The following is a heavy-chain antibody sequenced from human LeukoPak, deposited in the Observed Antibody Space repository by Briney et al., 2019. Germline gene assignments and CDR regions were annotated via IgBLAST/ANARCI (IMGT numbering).Heavy chain of an antibody. D-gene: IGHD5-24*01. J-gene: IGHJ4*02. V-gene: IGHV4-59*01. Sequence: SETLSLTCTDSGGSISSYYRSWIRQPPGKGLEWIGYIYYSGSTNYNPSLKSRVTISVDTSKNQFSLKLSSVTAADTAVYYCARGDGYNYELDYWGQGTLVTVSS. CDR3: ARGDGYNYELDY. CDR2: IYYSGST. CDR1: GGSISSYY.